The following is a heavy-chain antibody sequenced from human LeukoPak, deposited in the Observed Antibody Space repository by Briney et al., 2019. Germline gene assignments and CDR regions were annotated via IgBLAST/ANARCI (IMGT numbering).Heavy chain of an antibody. CDR2: INPNSGGT. J-gene: IGHJ4*02. V-gene: IGHV1-2*02. CDR1: GYTFTDHY. Sequence: ASVKVSCKASGYTFTDHYMHWVRQAPGEGLEWMGWINPNSGGTNYAQKFQGRVTMTRDTSISTAYMELSRLRSDDTAVYYCARGSSGWYGYWGQGTLVTVSS. CDR3: ARGSSGWYGY. D-gene: IGHD6-19*01.